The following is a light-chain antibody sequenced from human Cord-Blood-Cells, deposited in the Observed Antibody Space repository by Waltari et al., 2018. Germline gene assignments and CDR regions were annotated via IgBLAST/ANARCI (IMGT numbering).Light chain of an antibody. CDR3: QQLNSYPFT. V-gene: IGKV1-9*01. CDR2: AAS. CDR1: QGIRSY. Sequence: DLQSTQSPCILSASLGDRLPITCRAIQGIRSYLAWYQPKPGKAPKLLIYAASTLQSGVPSRFSGSGSGTEFTLTISSLQPEDFATYYCQQLNSYPFTFGPGTKVDIK. J-gene: IGKJ3*01.